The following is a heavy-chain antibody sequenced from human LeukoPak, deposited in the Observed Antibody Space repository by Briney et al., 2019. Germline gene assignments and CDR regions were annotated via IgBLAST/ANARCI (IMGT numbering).Heavy chain of an antibody. CDR2: ISTYNGDT. CDR3: ARSYYYDSSAYSDY. D-gene: IGHD3-22*01. V-gene: IGHV1-18*01. Sequence: ASVNVSCKASGYTFTSYGINWARQAPGQGLEWMGWISTYNGDTNYAQRLQGRVTMTTDTSTSAAYMELRSLRSDDTAVYYCARSYYYDSSAYSDYWGQGTLVIVSS. J-gene: IGHJ4*02. CDR1: GYTFTSYG.